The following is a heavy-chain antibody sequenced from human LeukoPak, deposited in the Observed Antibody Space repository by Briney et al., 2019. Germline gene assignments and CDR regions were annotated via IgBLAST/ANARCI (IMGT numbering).Heavy chain of an antibody. J-gene: IGHJ6*03. CDR1: RFTFSTYA. D-gene: IGHD1-26*01. CDR2: ISGSGGRT. V-gene: IGHV3-23*01. CDR3: EKAARVYCKEHDYYYYYMDV. Sequence: PGGSLRLSCAAPRFTFSTYAISWVRQAPGKGLEWVSGISGSGGRTYYPNSVKGRFTISRDNSKNTMYLQMNSLRAVDTAVYYCEKAARVYCKEHDYYYYYMDVWGKGTTVTVSS.